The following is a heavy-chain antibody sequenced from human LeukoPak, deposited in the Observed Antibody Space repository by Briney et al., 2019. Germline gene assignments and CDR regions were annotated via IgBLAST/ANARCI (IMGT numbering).Heavy chain of an antibody. J-gene: IGHJ6*03. D-gene: IGHD6-13*01. Sequence: SETLSLTCTVSGGSISSYYWSWIRQPPGKGLEWIGYIYYSGSTNYNPSLKSRVTISVDTSKNQFSLKLSSVTADDTAVYYCARGIAAATPRGYYYYYMDVWGKGTTVTVSS. CDR3: ARGIAAATPRGYYYYYMDV. CDR2: IYYSGST. CDR1: GGSISSYY. V-gene: IGHV4-59*01.